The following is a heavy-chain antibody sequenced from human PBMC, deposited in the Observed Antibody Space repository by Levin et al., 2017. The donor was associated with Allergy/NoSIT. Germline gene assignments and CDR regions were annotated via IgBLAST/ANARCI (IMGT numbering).Heavy chain of an antibody. CDR2: IYYTGKI. CDR3: QAVAGTPPYFYYQYMDV. CDR1: GGSISSSSYY. Sequence: ESLKISCTVSGGSISSSSYYWGWIRQAPGKGLEWIGSIYYTGKIYYKPSLQTRVTISVDTSKNLFSLNLSSVTAADTAVYYCQAVAGTPPYFYYQYMDVWGKGTTVTVSS. D-gene: IGHD6-19*01. J-gene: IGHJ6*03. V-gene: IGHV4-39*01.